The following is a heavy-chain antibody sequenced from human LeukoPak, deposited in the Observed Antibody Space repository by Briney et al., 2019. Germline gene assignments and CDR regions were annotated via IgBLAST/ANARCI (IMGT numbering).Heavy chain of an antibody. Sequence: SETLSLTCTVSGGSISSHYWSWIRQPPGKGLEWIGYIYYSGSTNYNPSLKSRVTISVDTSKNQSSLKLSSVTAADTAVYYCARAAYSSSWSRYYYYYMDVWGKGTTVTVSS. D-gene: IGHD6-13*01. CDR1: GGSISSHY. J-gene: IGHJ6*03. V-gene: IGHV4-59*11. CDR2: IYYSGST. CDR3: ARAAYSSSWSRYYYYYMDV.